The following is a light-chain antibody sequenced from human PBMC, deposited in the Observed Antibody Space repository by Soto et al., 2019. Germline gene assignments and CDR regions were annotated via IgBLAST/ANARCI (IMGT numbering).Light chain of an antibody. V-gene: IGKV3-15*01. CDR3: HQYNNWWT. CDR2: GAS. J-gene: IGKJ1*01. CDR1: QSVSSN. Sequence: EIVMTQSPATLSVSPGERATLSCRASQSVSSNLAWYQQKPGQAPRLLIYGASTRATGIPARFSGSGSGTEFTLTISSLQSEDFAVYYCHQYNNWWTFGQGTMMEIK.